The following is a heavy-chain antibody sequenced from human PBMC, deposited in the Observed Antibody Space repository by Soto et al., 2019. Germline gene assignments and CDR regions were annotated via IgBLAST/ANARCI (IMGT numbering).Heavy chain of an antibody. J-gene: IGHJ4*02. V-gene: IGHV1-2*02. CDR3: ARTQTNDY. CDR1: GYTFTGYY. CDR2: INTNSGGT. Sequence: GASVKVSCKASGYTFTGYYIQWVRQAPGQGLELMGWINTNSGGTDYAQKFQGRVTMTRDTSISTAYMELSRLTSDDTAVYYCARTQTNDYWGQGTLVTVYS.